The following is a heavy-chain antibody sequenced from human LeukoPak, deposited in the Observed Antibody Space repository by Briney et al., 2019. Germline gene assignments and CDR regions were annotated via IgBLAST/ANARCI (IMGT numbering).Heavy chain of an antibody. J-gene: IGHJ4*02. V-gene: IGHV4-30-2*01. CDR3: ARLYDGSGPNAYFDY. CDR1: GGSISSGGYS. D-gene: IGHD3-3*01. CDR2: IYHSGST. Sequence: NSSETLSLTCAVSGGSISSGGYSWSWIRQPPGKGLEWIGYIYHSGSTYYNPSLKSRVTISVDRSKNQFSLKLSSVTAADTAVYYCARLYDGSGPNAYFDYWGQGTLVTVSS.